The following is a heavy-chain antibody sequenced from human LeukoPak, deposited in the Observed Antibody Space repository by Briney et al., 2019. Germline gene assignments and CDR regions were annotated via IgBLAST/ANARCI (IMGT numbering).Heavy chain of an antibody. CDR3: ARLPRWADGMDF. D-gene: IGHD4-23*01. CDR2: ISNSGST. CDR1: GGSISTYY. V-gene: IGHV4-59*08. J-gene: IGHJ6*02. Sequence: PSETLSLTCTVSGGSISTYYWSWTRQPPGKGLEWIGYISNSGSTYYNPSLKSRVTMSVDTSKNQFSLKLSSVTAADTAVYFCARLPRWADGMDFWGQGTTVTVSS.